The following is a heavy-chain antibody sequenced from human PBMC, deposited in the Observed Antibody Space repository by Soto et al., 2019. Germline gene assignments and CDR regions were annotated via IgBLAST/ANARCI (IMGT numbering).Heavy chain of an antibody. J-gene: IGHJ3*02. CDR2: ISSSGSTI. Sequence: GGSLRLSCAASGFTFSDYYMSWIRQAPGKGLEWVSYISSSGSTIYYADSVKGRFTISRDNAKNSLYLQMNSLRAEDTAVYYCARAPASEWLQLNAFDIWGQGTMVTVS. CDR3: ARAPASEWLQLNAFDI. D-gene: IGHD5-12*01. V-gene: IGHV3-11*01. CDR1: GFTFSDYY.